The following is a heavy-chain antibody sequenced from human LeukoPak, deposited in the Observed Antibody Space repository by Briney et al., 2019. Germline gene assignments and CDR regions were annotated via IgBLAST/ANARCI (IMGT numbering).Heavy chain of an antibody. V-gene: IGHV3-7*01. CDR1: GFTFSSYW. CDR2: IKQDGSEK. CDR3: ARDDPSYYDFWSGYYTGAFDY. J-gene: IGHJ4*02. D-gene: IGHD3-3*01. Sequence: GGSLRLSCAASGFTFSSYWMSWVRQAPGKGLGWVANIKQDGSEKYYVDSVKGRFTISRDNAKNSLYLQMNSLRAEDTAVYYCARDDPSYYDFWSGYYTGAFDYWGQGTLVTVSS.